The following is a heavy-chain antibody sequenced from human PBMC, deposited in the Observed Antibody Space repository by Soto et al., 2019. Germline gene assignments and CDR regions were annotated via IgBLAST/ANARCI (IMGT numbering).Heavy chain of an antibody. CDR1: GGSFSGYY. Sequence: SETLSLTCAFYGGSFSGYYWTWIRQPPGTGLEWIGEINHSGSTNYNPSLKSRVTISVDTSKNQFSLKLTSVTAADTAVYYCARDEITGLFDYWGQGTLVTVSS. J-gene: IGHJ4*02. V-gene: IGHV4-34*01. CDR2: INHSGST. CDR3: ARDEITGLFDY. D-gene: IGHD2-8*02.